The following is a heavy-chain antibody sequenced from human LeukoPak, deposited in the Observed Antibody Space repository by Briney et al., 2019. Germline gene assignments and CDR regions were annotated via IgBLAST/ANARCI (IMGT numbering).Heavy chain of an antibody. CDR3: ATYRSTSGYVDS. CDR1: GGSISSNY. Sequence: SETLPLTCSVSGGSISSNYWSWFRHPPGKGLEWIGYIYYSGSTTYNPSLKSRVTISVDTSKTQFSLKLTSVTAADTAVYYCATYRSTSGYVDSWGQGTLVTVSS. J-gene: IGHJ4*02. CDR2: IYYSGST. V-gene: IGHV4-59*08. D-gene: IGHD3-22*01.